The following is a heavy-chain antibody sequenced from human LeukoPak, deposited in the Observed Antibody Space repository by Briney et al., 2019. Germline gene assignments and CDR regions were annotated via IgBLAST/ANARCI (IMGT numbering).Heavy chain of an antibody. J-gene: IGHJ3*02. CDR1: GGTFSSYA. CDR2: ISGSGGST. D-gene: IGHD1-1*01. CDR3: AKELDAFDI. V-gene: IGHV3-23*01. Sequence: ASVKVSCKASGGTFSSYAMSWVRQAPGKGLEWVSAISGSGGSTYYADSVKGRFTISRDNSKNTLYLQMNSLRAEDTAVYYCAKELDAFDIWGQGTMVTVSS.